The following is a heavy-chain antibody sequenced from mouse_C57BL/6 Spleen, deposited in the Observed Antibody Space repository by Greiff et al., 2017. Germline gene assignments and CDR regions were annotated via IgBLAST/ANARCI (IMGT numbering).Heavy chain of an antibody. CDR2: INPGSGGT. CDR1: GYAFTNYL. D-gene: IGHD1-1*01. J-gene: IGHJ4*01. CDR3: ARSTVVAVYAMGY. Sequence: VQLQQSGAELVRPGTSVKVSCKASGYAFTNYLIEWVKQRPGQGLEWIGVINPGSGGTNYNEKFKGKATLTADKSSSTAYMQLSSLTSEDSAVYFCARSTVVAVYAMGYWGQGTSVTVSS. V-gene: IGHV1-54*01.